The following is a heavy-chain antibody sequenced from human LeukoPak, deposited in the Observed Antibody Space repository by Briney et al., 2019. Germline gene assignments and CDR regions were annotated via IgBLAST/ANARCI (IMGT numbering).Heavy chain of an antibody. CDR1: GDSISSGDYY. V-gene: IGHV4-61*02. J-gene: IGHJ4*02. CDR2: ISSSGST. Sequence: SETLSLTCTVSGDSISSGDYYWSWIRQPAGKGLEWIGRISSSGSTNYNPSLKSRVTISVDTSKNQFSLKLSSVTAADTAVYYCARDAYYYDTRGYYQSDCWGQGTLVTVSS. D-gene: IGHD3-22*01. CDR3: ARDAYYYDTRGYYQSDC.